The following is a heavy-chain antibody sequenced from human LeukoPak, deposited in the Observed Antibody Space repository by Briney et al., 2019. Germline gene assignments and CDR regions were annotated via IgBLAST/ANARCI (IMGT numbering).Heavy chain of an antibody. CDR1: GFTFSSYA. CDR3: ARLSGYYSPFDY. J-gene: IGHJ4*02. V-gene: IGHV3-23*01. CDR2: ISGSGGST. Sequence: PGGSLRLSCAASGFTFSSYAMSWVRQAPGKGLEWVSAISGSGGSTYYADSVKGRFTISRDNSKNTVYLQMNSLRAEDTAVYYCARLSGYYSPFDYWGQGTLVTVSS. D-gene: IGHD3-22*01.